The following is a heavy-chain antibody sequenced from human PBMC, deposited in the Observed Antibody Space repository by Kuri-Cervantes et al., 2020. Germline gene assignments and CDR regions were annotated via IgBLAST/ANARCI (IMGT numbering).Heavy chain of an antibody. J-gene: IGHJ4*02. CDR3: ARVLIVSGGAVPFDY. CDR2: ISDYNGNT. V-gene: IGHV1-18*04. Sequence: ASVKVSCKDSGYTFTGYYMHWVRQDPGQGLEWMGWISDYNGNTNYAQNLLGRVTMNTDTSKSTAYMELRSLRSDDTAVYYFARVLIVSGGAVPFDYWGQGTLVTVSS. D-gene: IGHD6-19*01. CDR1: GYTFTGYY.